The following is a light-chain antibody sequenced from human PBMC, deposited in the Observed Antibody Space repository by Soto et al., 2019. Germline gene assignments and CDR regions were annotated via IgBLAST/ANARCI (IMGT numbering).Light chain of an antibody. J-gene: IGKJ1*01. Sequence: DIQMTQSPSTLSASIGDRVTITCRASQSISSWLAWYQQKPGKAPKLLIYKATSSESGVSSRFSGSGSGTVFSLTIRSLQPDDSATYYCQQYKSYWTFGQGTKVEIK. CDR2: KAT. CDR3: QQYKSYWT. V-gene: IGKV1-5*03. CDR1: QSISSW.